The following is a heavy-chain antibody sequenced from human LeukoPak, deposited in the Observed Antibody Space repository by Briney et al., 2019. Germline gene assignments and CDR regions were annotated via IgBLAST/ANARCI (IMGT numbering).Heavy chain of an antibody. J-gene: IGHJ4*02. CDR1: GGTFSSYA. Sequence: SVKVSCKASGGTFSSYAISWVRQAPGQGLEWMGGIIPIFGTANYAQKFQGRVTITADESTSTAYMELSSLKSEDTAVYYCARVGGYSGYEENYYFDYWGQGTLVTVSS. V-gene: IGHV1-69*13. CDR2: IIPIFGTA. D-gene: IGHD5-12*01. CDR3: ARVGGYSGYEENYYFDY.